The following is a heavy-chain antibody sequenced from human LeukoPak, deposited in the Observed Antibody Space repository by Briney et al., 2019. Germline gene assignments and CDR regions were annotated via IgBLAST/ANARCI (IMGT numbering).Heavy chain of an antibody. CDR2: INPNNGAT. CDR3: ARDFIRTPGSGGWYAIDY. D-gene: IGHD6-13*01. Sequence: ASVKVSCKASGYTFTGYYMHWVRQAPGQGLEWMGWINPNNGATKYEQKFQGRVTMTRDTSISTAYMELSSLRSDDTAVYYCARDFIRTPGSGGWYAIDYWGQGTLVTVSS. CDR1: GYTFTGYY. J-gene: IGHJ4*02. V-gene: IGHV1-2*02.